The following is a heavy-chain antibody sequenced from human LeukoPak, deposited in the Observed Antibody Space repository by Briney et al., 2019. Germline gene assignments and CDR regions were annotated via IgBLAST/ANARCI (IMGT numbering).Heavy chain of an antibody. J-gene: IGHJ3*02. CDR1: GFTFSSYG. CDR2: ISYDGSNK. CDR3: ARDIPVRRAFDI. V-gene: IGHV3-30*03. D-gene: IGHD2-2*01. Sequence: GGSLRLSCAASGFTFSSYGMHWVRQAPGKGLEWVAVISYDGSNKYYVDSVKGRFTISRDNSKNTLYLQMNSLRAEDTAVYYCARDIPVRRAFDIWGQGTMVTVSS.